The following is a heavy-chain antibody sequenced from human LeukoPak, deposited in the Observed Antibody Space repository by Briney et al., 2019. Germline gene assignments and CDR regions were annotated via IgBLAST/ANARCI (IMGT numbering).Heavy chain of an antibody. J-gene: IGHJ4*02. CDR1: GYSISSGYY. Sequence: PSETLSLTCTVSGYSISSGYYWGWIRQPPGKGLEWIGSIYHSGSIYYNPSLKSRVTISVDTSKNQFSLKLSSVTAADTAVYYCAREYYYDSSGYSYDYWGQGTLVTVSS. V-gene: IGHV4-38-2*02. D-gene: IGHD3-22*01. CDR2: IYHSGSI. CDR3: AREYYYDSSGYSYDY.